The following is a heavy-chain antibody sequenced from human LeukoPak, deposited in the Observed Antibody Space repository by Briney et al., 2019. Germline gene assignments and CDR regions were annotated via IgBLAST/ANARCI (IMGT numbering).Heavy chain of an antibody. CDR1: GFTFSSYA. J-gene: IGHJ4*02. Sequence: GGSLRLSCAASGFTFSSYAMHWVRQAPGKGLEWVAVISYDGSNKYYADSVKGRFTISRDNSKNTLYLQMNSLRAEETAVYYCARALAARPDYWGQGTLVTVSS. V-gene: IGHV3-30*04. CDR2: ISYDGSNK. CDR3: ARALAARPDY. D-gene: IGHD6-6*01.